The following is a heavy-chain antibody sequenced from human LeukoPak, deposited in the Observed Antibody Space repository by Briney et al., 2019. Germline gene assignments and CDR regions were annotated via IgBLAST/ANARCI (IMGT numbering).Heavy chain of an antibody. CDR1: GFTFNNYV. J-gene: IGHJ4*02. V-gene: IGHV3-23*01. Sequence: GGSLRLSCAASGFTFNNYVMSWVRQAPGKGLEWVSGISGSGGTPYYADSVKGRFAISRDNSNLYLQMDSLRAEDTAIYYCARDIGNSGFNLDYWGQGTPVTVSS. D-gene: IGHD5-12*01. CDR3: ARDIGNSGFNLDY. CDR2: ISGSGGTP.